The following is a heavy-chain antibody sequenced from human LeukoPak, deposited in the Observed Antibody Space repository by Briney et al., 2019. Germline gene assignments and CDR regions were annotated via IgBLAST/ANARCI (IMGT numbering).Heavy chain of an antibody. J-gene: IGHJ6*02. CDR3: ARVRVVPAAIRSSGMDV. Sequence: GGSLRLSCAASGFTFSSYEMNWVRQAPGRGLEWVSYISSSGSTIYYADSAKGRFTISRDNAKNSLYLQMNSLRAEDTAVYYCARVRVVPAAIRSSGMDVWGQGTTVTVSS. CDR1: GFTFSSYE. D-gene: IGHD2-2*01. V-gene: IGHV3-48*03. CDR2: ISSSGSTI.